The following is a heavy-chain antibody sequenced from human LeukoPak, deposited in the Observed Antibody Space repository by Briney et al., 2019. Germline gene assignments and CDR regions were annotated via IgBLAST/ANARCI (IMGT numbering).Heavy chain of an antibody. Sequence: GGSLRLSCAASGFSFTNYWMSWVRQAPGKGLEWVANIKQDGSVRYYVDSVKGRFTISRDNAKSSVYLQINSLRVEDTAVYYCARIGYSSSCFDYWGQGTLVTVSS. CDR3: ARIGYSSSCFDY. CDR1: GFSFTNYW. V-gene: IGHV3-7*03. D-gene: IGHD6-13*01. J-gene: IGHJ4*02. CDR2: IKQDGSVR.